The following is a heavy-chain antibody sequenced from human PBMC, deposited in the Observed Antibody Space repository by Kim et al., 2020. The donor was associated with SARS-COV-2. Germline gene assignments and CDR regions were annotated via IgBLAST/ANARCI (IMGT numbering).Heavy chain of an antibody. CDR3: ARSNFMDV. V-gene: IGHV3-23*01. J-gene: IGHJ6*02. CDR1: GFTFSNYP. Sequence: GGSLRHSCSASGFTFSNYPMNWVRQAPGKGLEWVSTIDRSGDSTYYPDSVRGRFTISRDNSKATLFLQMNSLRVEDTAIFYCARSNFMDVWGQGTTVTVSS. CDR2: IDRSGDST.